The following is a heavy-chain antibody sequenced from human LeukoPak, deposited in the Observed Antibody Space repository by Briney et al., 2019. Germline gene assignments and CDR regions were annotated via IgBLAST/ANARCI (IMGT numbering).Heavy chain of an antibody. CDR3: AREYDGSGYYLDAFDI. Sequence: GGSLRLSCAPSGFTFTTYWMNGVRQAPGKGRVWVSRINIVGTSPPYADSLKGRFTISRYNAKHPLYLQMNSRRAEDTAVYYCAREYDGSGYYLDAFDISGQGTMVTVSS. CDR2: INIVGTSP. V-gene: IGHV3-74*01. J-gene: IGHJ3*02. CDR1: GFTFTTYW. D-gene: IGHD3-22*01.